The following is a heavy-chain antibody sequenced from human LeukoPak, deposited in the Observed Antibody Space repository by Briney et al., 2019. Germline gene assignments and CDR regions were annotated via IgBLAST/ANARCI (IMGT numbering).Heavy chain of an antibody. D-gene: IGHD3-10*01. V-gene: IGHV4-34*01. CDR1: DESFSSYY. CDR3: ARVGGSGSYYSRPHSRKKHARGAFDI. Sequence: SETLSLTCAVYDESFSSYYWNWIRQPPGKGLEWIGEINHSGSTNYNPSLKSRVTISVDTSKDQFSLKLSSATAADTAVYYCARVGGSGSYYSRPHSRKKHARGAFDIWGQGTMVTVSS. J-gene: IGHJ3*02. CDR2: INHSGST.